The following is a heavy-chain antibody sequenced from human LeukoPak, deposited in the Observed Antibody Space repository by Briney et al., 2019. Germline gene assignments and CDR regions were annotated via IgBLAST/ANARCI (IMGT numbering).Heavy chain of an antibody. CDR2: IYYSGST. V-gene: IGHV4-59*01. CDR3: ARVRAVAGPSHFDD. J-gene: IGHJ4*02. Sequence: PSETLSLTCTVSGGSIGGYYWSWIRQPPGNGLEWIGYIYYSGSTNYNPSLKSRVTISVDTSKNQFSLKVSSVTAADTAVYYCARVRAVAGPSHFDDWGQGTLVTVSS. D-gene: IGHD6-19*01. CDR1: GGSIGGYY.